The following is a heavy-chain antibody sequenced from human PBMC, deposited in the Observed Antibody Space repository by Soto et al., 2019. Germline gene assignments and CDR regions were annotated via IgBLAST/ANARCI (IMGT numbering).Heavy chain of an antibody. D-gene: IGHD6-6*01. V-gene: IGHV5-51*01. Sequence: GESLKSSCKGSGYSFTSYWIGWVRQMPGKGLEWMGIIYPGDSDTRYSPSFQGQVTISADKSISTAYLQWSSLKASDTAMYYCARLSLSTSSSSYYYGMDVWGQGTTVTVSS. CDR2: IYPGDSDT. CDR1: GYSFTSYW. J-gene: IGHJ6*02. CDR3: ARLSLSTSSSSYYYGMDV.